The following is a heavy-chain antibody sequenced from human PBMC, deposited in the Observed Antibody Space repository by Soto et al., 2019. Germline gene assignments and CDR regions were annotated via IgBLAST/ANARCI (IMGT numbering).Heavy chain of an antibody. V-gene: IGHV1-18*01. D-gene: IGHD3-10*01. J-gene: IGHJ5*02. CDR3: AGGVGSGSYYNHYNWFDP. CDR1: GYTFTNYG. Sequence: QVQLVQSGAEVKKPGASVKVSCKASGYTFTNYGITWVRQAPGQGLEWMGWISAYNGNTNFAQKLQGRVTMTTDTSTSTAYMELRSLRSDDTAVYYCAGGVGSGSYYNHYNWFDPWGQGTLVTVSS. CDR2: ISAYNGNT.